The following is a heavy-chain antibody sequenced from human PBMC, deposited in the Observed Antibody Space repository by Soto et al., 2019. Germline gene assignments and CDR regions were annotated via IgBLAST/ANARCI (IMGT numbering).Heavy chain of an antibody. CDR2: IYYSGST. CDR3: ARRSAVTGTLEYYFDY. V-gene: IGHV4-39*01. J-gene: IGHJ4*02. CDR1: GGSISSSIYY. Sequence: SETLSLTCTVSGGSISSSIYYWGWIRQPPGKGLEWIGNIYYSGSTYYNPSLQSRVTISVDTSKIQFSLRLNSVTASDTAVYYCARRSAVTGTLEYYFDYWGQGSLVTGSS. D-gene: IGHD6-19*01.